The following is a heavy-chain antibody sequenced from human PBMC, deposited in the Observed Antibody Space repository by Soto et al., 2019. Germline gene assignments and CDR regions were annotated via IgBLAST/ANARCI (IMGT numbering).Heavy chain of an antibody. D-gene: IGHD6-19*01. V-gene: IGHV3-64*01. J-gene: IGHJ4*02. Sequence: EVQLVESGGGLVQPGGSLRLSCAASGFTFSSYAMHWVRQAPGKGLEYVSAISSNGGSTYYANSVKGRFTISRDNSKNTLYLQMGSLRAEDMAVYYCARDGYSSGKFDYWGQGTLVNVSS. CDR2: ISSNGGST. CDR3: ARDGYSSGKFDY. CDR1: GFTFSSYA.